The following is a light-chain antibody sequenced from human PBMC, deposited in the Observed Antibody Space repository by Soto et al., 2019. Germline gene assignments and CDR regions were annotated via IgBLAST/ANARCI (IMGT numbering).Light chain of an antibody. Sequence: EIVLTQSPATLSVSPGERATLSCRASQSVDNNLAWYQQKPGQAPRLLIYGASTRATGIPARFSGSGSGTEFTLTISSLQSEDSVVYYCQQYNNWPPLYTFGQGTKLEIK. CDR1: QSVDNN. V-gene: IGKV3-15*01. CDR2: GAS. CDR3: QQYNNWPPLYT. J-gene: IGKJ2*01.